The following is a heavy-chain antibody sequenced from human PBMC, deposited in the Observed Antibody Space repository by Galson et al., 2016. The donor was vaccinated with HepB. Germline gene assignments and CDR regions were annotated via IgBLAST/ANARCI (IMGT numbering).Heavy chain of an antibody. J-gene: IGHJ4*02. CDR2: INHSGST. CDR1: GGSFSGYY. CDR3: ATWNSGYDLVAPLDY. D-gene: IGHD5-12*01. Sequence: ETLSLTCAVYGGSFSGYYWSWIRQSPGTGLEWIGEINHSGSTTYNPSLKSRVTISVDTSKNQFSLTLSSVTAADTAVYYCATWNSGYDLVAPLDYWGQGTLVTVSS. V-gene: IGHV4-34*01.